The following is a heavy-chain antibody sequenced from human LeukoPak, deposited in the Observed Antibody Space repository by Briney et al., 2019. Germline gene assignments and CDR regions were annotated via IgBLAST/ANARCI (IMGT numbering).Heavy chain of an antibody. J-gene: IGHJ4*02. D-gene: IGHD3-10*01. CDR1: GFTFSSYE. V-gene: IGHV3-48*03. Sequence: PGGSLRLSCAASGFTFSSYEMNWVRQAPGKGLEWVSYISSSSTIYYADSVRGRFTISRDNAKNSLYLHMNSLRAEDTAVYYCARGYGSGSYYLYWGQGTLVTVSS. CDR3: ARGYGSGSYYLY. CDR2: ISSSSTI.